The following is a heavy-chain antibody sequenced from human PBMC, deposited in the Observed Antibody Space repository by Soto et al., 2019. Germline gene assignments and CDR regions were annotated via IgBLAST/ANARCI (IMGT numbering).Heavy chain of an antibody. CDR1: GYTFTYYA. CDR2: INVHNDYT. V-gene: IGHV1-18*04. Sequence: GASVKVSFKASGYTFTYYAVNWLRQAPGQGLEWMGSINVHNDYTGYAQRLQGRVTMTTATSTNTAYMELRSLRSDDTAVYYCARGIAAPGNIYDGVGGYYFDFWGQGTQVTVSS. J-gene: IGHJ4*02. D-gene: IGHD6-13*01. CDR3: ARGIAAPGNIYDGVGGYYFDF.